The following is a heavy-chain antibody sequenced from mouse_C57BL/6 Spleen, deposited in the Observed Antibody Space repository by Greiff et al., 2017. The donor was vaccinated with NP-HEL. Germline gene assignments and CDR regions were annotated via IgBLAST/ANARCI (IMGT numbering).Heavy chain of an antibody. J-gene: IGHJ4*01. Sequence: EVQLQESGPELVKPGASVKIPCKASGYTFTDYNMDWVKQSHGKSLEWIGDINPNNGGTIYNQKFKGKATLTVDKSSSTAYMELRSLTSEDTAVYYCARVIYYGKNYAMDYWGQGTSVTVSS. V-gene: IGHV1-18*01. D-gene: IGHD2-1*01. CDR2: INPNNGGT. CDR3: ARVIYYGKNYAMDY. CDR1: GYTFTDYN.